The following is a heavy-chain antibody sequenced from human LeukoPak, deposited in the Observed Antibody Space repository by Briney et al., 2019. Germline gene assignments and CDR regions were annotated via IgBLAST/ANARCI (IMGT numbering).Heavy chain of an antibody. CDR1: GGSISSSSYY. CDR3: ARGQVVAATVFDY. V-gene: IGHV4-39*01. Sequence: SSETLSLTCTVSGGSISSSSYYWGWIRQPPGKGLEWIGSIYYSGSTYYNPSLKSRVTISVDTSKNQFSLKLSSVTAADTAVYYCARGQVVAATVFDYWGQGTLVTVSS. D-gene: IGHD2-15*01. J-gene: IGHJ4*02. CDR2: IYYSGST.